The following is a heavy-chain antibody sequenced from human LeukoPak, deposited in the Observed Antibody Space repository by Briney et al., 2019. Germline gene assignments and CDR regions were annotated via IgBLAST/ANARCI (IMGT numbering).Heavy chain of an antibody. D-gene: IGHD1-26*01. V-gene: IGHV4-61*02. CDR1: GGSISSGGYS. CDR2: IYTSGST. CDR3: ASSGSCPIWYFQH. J-gene: IGHJ1*01. Sequence: PSETLSLTCAVSGGSISSGGYSWSWIRQPAGKGLEWIGRIYTSGSTNYNPSLKSRVTISVDTSKNQFSLKLSSVTAADTAVYYCASSGSCPIWYFQHWGQGTLVTVSS.